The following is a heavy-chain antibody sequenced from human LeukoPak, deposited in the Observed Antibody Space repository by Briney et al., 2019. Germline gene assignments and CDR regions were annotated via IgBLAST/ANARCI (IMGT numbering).Heavy chain of an antibody. J-gene: IGHJ4*02. CDR3: TRDDPPRRY. V-gene: IGHV1-69*13. CDR2: IIPIFGTA. CDR1: GGTFSSYA. Sequence: SVKVSCKASGGTFSSYAISWVRQAPGQGLEWMGGIIPIFGTANYAQKFQGRVTITADESTSTAYMELNSLKTEDTAVYYCTRDDPPRRYWGQGTLVTVSS.